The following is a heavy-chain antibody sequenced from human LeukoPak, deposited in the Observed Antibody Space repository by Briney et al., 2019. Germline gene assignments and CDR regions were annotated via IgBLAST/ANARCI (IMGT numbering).Heavy chain of an antibody. V-gene: IGHV3-48*03. J-gene: IGHJ2*01. Sequence: GGSLRPSCAASGFIFSSYEMNWVRQAPGKGLEWVSYISSRGGAIYYADSLKGRFTISRDNAKNSLYLQMNSLRAEDTAVYYCAKLTEVAPTRPQGFDLWGRGTLVTVSS. CDR3: AKLTEVAPTRPQGFDL. CDR2: ISSRGGAI. D-gene: IGHD5-12*01. CDR1: GFIFSSYE.